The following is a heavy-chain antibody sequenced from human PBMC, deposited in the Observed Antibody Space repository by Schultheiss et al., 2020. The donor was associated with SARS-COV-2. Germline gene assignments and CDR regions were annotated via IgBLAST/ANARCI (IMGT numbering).Heavy chain of an antibody. Sequence: KVSCKGSGYSFSTHWLAWVRQMPGKGLEWMGMIYPGDSDTRYSPSFRGRVTISADKSISTAYLQWSSLKASDTAMYYCARSRYSGSYSDYYGMDVWGQGTTVTVSS. V-gene: IGHV5-51*01. D-gene: IGHD1-26*01. CDR3: ARSRYSGSYSDYYGMDV. J-gene: IGHJ6*02. CDR1: GYSFSTHW. CDR2: IYPGDSDT.